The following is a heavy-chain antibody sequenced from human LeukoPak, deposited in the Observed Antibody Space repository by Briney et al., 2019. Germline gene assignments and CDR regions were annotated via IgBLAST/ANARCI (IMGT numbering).Heavy chain of an antibody. J-gene: IGHJ5*02. Sequence: GGSLRLSCAASGFTFSSYAMHWVRQAPGKGLEWVAVISYDGSNKYYADSVKGRFTISRDNSKNTLYLQMNSLRAEDTAVYYCAAVRGENWFDPWGQGTLVTVSS. CDR3: AAVRGENWFDP. V-gene: IGHV3-30-3*01. CDR1: GFTFSSYA. D-gene: IGHD3-10*01. CDR2: ISYDGSNK.